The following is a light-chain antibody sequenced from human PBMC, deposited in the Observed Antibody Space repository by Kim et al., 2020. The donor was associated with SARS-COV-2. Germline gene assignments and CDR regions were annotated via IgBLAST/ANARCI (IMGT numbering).Light chain of an antibody. V-gene: IGLV1-40*01. CDR1: SYNSGANND. CDR2: GYN. Sequence: RVAISGTGGSYNSGANNDVHWYQQSPGTAPKLLIYGYNNRPSGVPDRFSGSRSGTSASLAIAGLQAEDEGDYHCKSYDNNLVGVVFGGGTKLTVL. J-gene: IGLJ2*01. CDR3: KSYDNNLVGVV.